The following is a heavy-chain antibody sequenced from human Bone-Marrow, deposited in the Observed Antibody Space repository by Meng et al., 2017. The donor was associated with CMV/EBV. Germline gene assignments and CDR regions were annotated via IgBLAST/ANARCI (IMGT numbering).Heavy chain of an antibody. Sequence: GGSLRLSCAASGLTFSRFWMTWVRQAPGKGLEWVSAIRGSGGGTYYADSVKGRFTISRDNAKTSLYLQMNSLRAEDTAVYYCARDGLGATVAYYYGMDVWAQGTTVTVSS. D-gene: IGHD1-26*01. J-gene: IGHJ6*02. CDR3: ARDGLGATVAYYYGMDV. CDR1: GLTFSRFW. CDR2: IRGSGGGT. V-gene: IGHV3-23*01.